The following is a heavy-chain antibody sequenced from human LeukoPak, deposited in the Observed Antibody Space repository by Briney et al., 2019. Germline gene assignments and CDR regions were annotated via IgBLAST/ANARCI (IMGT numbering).Heavy chain of an antibody. Sequence: PGGSLRLSCAASRFTFSSYSMNWVRQAPGKGLEWVSSISSSGSYIYYADSVKGRFTISRDNAKNSLYLQMNSLRAEDTAVYYCAREGGYSSGWYMRGVWYFDYWGQGTLVTVSS. CDR2: ISSSGSYI. CDR1: RFTFSSYS. CDR3: AREGGYSSGWYMRGVWYFDY. V-gene: IGHV3-21*01. J-gene: IGHJ4*02. D-gene: IGHD6-19*01.